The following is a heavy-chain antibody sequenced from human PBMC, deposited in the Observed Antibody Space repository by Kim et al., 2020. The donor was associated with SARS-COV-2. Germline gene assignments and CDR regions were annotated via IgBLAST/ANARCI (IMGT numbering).Heavy chain of an antibody. Sequence: SETLSLTCTVSGGSMTNYLWSWIRQSPGKGLEWIGYFSYSGRSGYNPSLKSRVTISADTSKNQFSLKLTSVTSADTAVYYCSRYGISGMHDWGQGALVTVSS. J-gene: IGHJ4*02. V-gene: IGHV4-59*08. CDR3: SRYGISGMHD. CDR1: GGSMTNYL. CDR2: FSYSGRS. D-gene: IGHD1-26*01.